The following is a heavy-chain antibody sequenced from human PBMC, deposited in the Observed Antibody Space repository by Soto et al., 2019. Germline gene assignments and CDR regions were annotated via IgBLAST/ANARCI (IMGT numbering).Heavy chain of an antibody. V-gene: IGHV2-70*13. D-gene: IGHD3-10*01. CDR2: IDWHNDK. J-gene: IGHJ4*02. CDR3: ARYYSGRSFDF. Sequence: SGPTLVNPTQTLTLTCTFSGFSLSTNSMCVSWIRQPPGKALEWLALIDWHNDKHYTTSLKTRLTISKDTSKNQVVLTMTNMDPVDTATYYCARYYSGRSFDFWGQGTQVTVS. CDR1: GFSLSTNSMC.